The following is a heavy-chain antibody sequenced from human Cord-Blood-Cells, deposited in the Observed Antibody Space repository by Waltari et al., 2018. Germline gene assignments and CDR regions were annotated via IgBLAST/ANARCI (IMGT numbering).Heavy chain of an antibody. Sequence: QVQQVQSGAEVKKPGSSVTVSCKTSGGSFRGYAISWVRQAPGQGLEWMGGIIPIFGTANYEQKFQGRVTITADKSTSTAYMELSSLRAEDTAVYYCARLAYWGQGTLVTVSS. J-gene: IGHJ4*02. CDR3: ARLAY. CDR2: IIPIFGTA. CDR1: GGSFRGYA. V-gene: IGHV1-69*06.